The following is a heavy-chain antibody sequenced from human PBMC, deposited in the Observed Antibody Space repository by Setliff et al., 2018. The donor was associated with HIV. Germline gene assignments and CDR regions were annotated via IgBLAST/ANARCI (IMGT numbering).Heavy chain of an antibody. V-gene: IGHV1-18*01. CDR3: ARADSSNWYHVDY. CDR2: ISGDNGDT. D-gene: IGHD6-13*01. CDR1: GYTFSNYG. Sequence: RASVKVSCKASGYTFSNYGISWLRQAPGQGPEWMGWISGDNGDTNYAQKFQGRLTMTTDTSTSTAYMELSSLRSEDTAVYYCARADSSNWYHVDYWGQGTLVTVSS. J-gene: IGHJ4*02.